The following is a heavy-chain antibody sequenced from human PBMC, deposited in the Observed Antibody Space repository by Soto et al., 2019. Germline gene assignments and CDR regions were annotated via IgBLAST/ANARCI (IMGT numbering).Heavy chain of an antibody. CDR3: AHRGYGDYPRDNWFDP. CDR2: IYWNDDK. J-gene: IGHJ5*02. V-gene: IGHV2-5*01. Sequence: GPTLVNPTQTLTLTCTFSGFSLTTPGAGVGWSRQPPGKALEWLALIYWNDDKRYSPSLKSRLTITKDTSKNQVVLFMTNMDPVDTATYYCAHRGYGDYPRDNWFDPWGQGVPVTVSS. D-gene: IGHD4-17*01. CDR1: GFSLTTPGAG.